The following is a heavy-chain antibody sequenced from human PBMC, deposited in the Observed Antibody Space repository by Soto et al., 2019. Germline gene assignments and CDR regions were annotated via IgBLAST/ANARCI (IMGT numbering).Heavy chain of an antibody. Sequence: VGSLRLSCVASGFIFSDYYMAWIRRAPGKGLGWVSYISDGGSYTNHGNSVRGRVSVSRDDARNSLYLQINNLRVEDTGVYYCARAPGAVNSYAGVDVWGQGTTVTVSS. CDR3: ARAPGAVNSYAGVDV. CDR1: GFIFSDYY. CDR2: ISDGGSYT. D-gene: IGHD6-19*01. V-gene: IGHV3-11*05. J-gene: IGHJ6*02.